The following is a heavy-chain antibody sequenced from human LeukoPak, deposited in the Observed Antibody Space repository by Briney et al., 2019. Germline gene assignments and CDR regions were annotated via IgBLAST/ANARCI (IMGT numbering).Heavy chain of an antibody. CDR3: ARRYYYNLGSFPFDF. CDR1: GGSFSSYY. D-gene: IGHD3-10*01. Sequence: PSETLSLTCTVSGGSFSSYYWTWIRQSPGKGLEWIGEINDRGSSNYNPSLNSRVTISEDTSKNQFYLNLSSVTAADTAVYYCARRYYYNLGSFPFDFWGQGTLVTVSS. V-gene: IGHV4-34*01. CDR2: INDRGSS. J-gene: IGHJ4*02.